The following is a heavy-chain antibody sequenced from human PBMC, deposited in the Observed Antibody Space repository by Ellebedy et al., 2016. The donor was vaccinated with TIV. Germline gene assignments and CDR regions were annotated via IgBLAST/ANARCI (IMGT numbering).Heavy chain of an antibody. CDR2: LIPIFSTA. CDR3: ARGGHDWTDYGMDV. J-gene: IGHJ6*02. D-gene: IGHD1-1*01. Sequence: ASVKVSCKASGDSFRTTGITWVRQAPGQGLEWMGGLIPIFSTANYAQKFQDRVTITADESTTAYMELSGLRSEDTAVYYCARGGHDWTDYGMDVWGQGTTVTVSS. CDR1: GDSFRTTG. V-gene: IGHV1-69*13.